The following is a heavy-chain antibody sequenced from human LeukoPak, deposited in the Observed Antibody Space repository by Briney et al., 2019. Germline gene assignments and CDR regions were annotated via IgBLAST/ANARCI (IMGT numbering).Heavy chain of an antibody. D-gene: IGHD1-1*01. CDR1: GASISTSTYC. Sequence: SETLSLTCTVSGASISTSTYCWGWIRQPPGKGLEWIGSIHYSGTTYYNPSLQSRVTISVDTSKNQFSLRLSSVTASDTAVYFCAMETILACGLELDYWGQGNLVTVSS. J-gene: IGHJ4*02. V-gene: IGHV4-39*01. CDR2: IHYSGTT. CDR3: AMETILACGLELDY.